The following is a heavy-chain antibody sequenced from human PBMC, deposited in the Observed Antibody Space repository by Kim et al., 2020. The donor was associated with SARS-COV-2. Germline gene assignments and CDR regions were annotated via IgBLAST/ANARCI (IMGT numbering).Heavy chain of an antibody. V-gene: IGHV4-39*01. D-gene: IGHD1-26*01. CDR3: ARSILSGSYSFDY. CDR2: IYYSGST. Sequence: SETLSLTCTVSGGSISSSSYYWGWIRQPPGKGLEWIGSIYYSGSTYYNPSLKSRVTISVDTSKNQFSLKLSSVTAADTAVYYCARSILSGSYSFDYWGQGTLVTVSS. CDR1: GGSISSSSYY. J-gene: IGHJ4*02.